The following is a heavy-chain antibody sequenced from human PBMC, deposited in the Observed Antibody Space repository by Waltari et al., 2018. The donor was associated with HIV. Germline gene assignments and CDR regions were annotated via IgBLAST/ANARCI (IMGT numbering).Heavy chain of an antibody. CDR3: ARGITGTIWWFDP. CDR1: GGSISNYY. D-gene: IGHD1-7*01. CDR2: IYYSGST. V-gene: IGHV4-59*01. J-gene: IGHJ5*02. Sequence: QVQLQESGPGLVKPSETLSLTCTVSGGSISNYYWSWIRQSPGKGLEWIGYIYYSGSTNYTPSLKSRVTISVDTSKNQFSLKLSSVTAADTAVYYCARGITGTIWWFDPWGQGTLVTVSS.